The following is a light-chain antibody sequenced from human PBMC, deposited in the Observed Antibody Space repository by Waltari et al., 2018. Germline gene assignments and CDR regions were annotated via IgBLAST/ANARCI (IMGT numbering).Light chain of an antibody. CDR2: AAP. CDR1: QDIHSH. J-gene: IGKJ4*01. Sequence: DIQFTQSPSFLSSSGGDRITIPCRANQDIHSHLAWSQLRAGKAPKFLISAAPTLPSWVPSRFRGSGSGTDFTLKIRSLQPEDFATYYCQQLDTYPLTFGGGTKV. V-gene: IGKV1-9*01. CDR3: QQLDTYPLT.